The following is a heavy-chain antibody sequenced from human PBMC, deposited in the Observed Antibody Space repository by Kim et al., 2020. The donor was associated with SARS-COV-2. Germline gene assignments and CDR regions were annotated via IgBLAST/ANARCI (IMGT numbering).Heavy chain of an antibody. J-gene: IGHJ4*02. CDR1: GYTFTSYY. CDR2: INPSGGST. D-gene: IGHD6-19*01. Sequence: ASVKVSCKASGYTFTSYYMHWVRQAPGQGLEWMGIINPSGGSTSYAQKFQGRVTMTRDTSTSTVYMELSSLRSEDTAVYYCARDSPSSGWYEGVDYWGQGTLVTVSS. V-gene: IGHV1-46*01. CDR3: ARDSPSSGWYEGVDY.